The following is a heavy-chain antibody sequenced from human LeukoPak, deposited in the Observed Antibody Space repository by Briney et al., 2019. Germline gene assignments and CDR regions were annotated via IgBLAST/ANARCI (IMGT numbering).Heavy chain of an antibody. V-gene: IGHV3-23*01. CDR1: GFTLSNYA. CDR3: AKAPVTTCSGTFCYPFDY. D-gene: IGHD2-15*01. Sequence: GGSLRLSCTASGFTLSNYAMSWVRLGPGKGREWVSAIAVTGGTYHADSVRGRLTISRDSSKNTLYLQMSSLRAEDAGVYYCAKAPVTTCSGTFCYPFDYWGQGTLVTVSS. J-gene: IGHJ4*02. CDR2: IAVTGGT.